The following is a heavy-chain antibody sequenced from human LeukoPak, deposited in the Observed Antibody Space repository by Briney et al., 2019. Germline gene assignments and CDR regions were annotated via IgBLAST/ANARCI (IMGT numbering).Heavy chain of an antibody. V-gene: IGHV3-23*01. CDR1: GFTFSSYA. CDR3: VCGWYVDY. CDR2: INDNGGTT. J-gene: IGHJ4*02. D-gene: IGHD6-19*01. Sequence: GGSLRLSCAASGFTFSSYAMSWVRQAPGKGLEWVSTINDNGGTTYYADSVKGRFTISRGNSKNTLYLQMNSLGAEDTAVYYCVCGWYVDYWGQGTLVTVSS.